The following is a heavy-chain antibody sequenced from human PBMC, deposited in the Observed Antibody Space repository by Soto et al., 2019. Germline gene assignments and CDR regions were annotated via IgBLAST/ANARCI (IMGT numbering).Heavy chain of an antibody. CDR1: GGTFSSYA. CDR2: IIPIFGTA. V-gene: IGHV1-69*13. Sequence: GASVKVSCKASGGTFSSYAISWVRQAPGQGLEWMGGIIPIFGTANYAQKFQGRVTITADESTSTAYMELNSLRSEDTAVYYCLSAGDLKGDYWGQGTLVTVSS. CDR3: LSAGDLKGDY. J-gene: IGHJ4*02. D-gene: IGHD7-27*01.